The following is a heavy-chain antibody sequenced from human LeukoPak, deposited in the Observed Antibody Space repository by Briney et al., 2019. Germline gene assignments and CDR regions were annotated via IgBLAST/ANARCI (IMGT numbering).Heavy chain of an antibody. D-gene: IGHD3-10*01. CDR2: ISYDGSNK. CDR1: GFTFSSYA. V-gene: IGHV3-30*04. Sequence: GGSLRLSCAASGFTFSSYAMHWVRQAPGKGLEWVAVISYDGSNKYYADSVKGRFTISRDNSKNTLYLQMNSLRVEDTAVYYCTTYYLLVRTFDYWGQGTLVTVSS. J-gene: IGHJ4*02. CDR3: TTYYLLVRTFDY.